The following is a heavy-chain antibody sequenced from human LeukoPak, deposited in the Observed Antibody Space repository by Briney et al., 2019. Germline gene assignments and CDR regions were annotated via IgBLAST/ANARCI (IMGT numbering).Heavy chain of an antibody. V-gene: IGHV3-23*01. D-gene: IGHD2-15*01. CDR2: VIGSGVDT. Sequence: GGSLRLSCTASGFSFSTYAMNWVRQAPGKGLEWVACVIGSGVDTYHAVSVKGRFTVSRDNSKNTLYLQMTSLRADDTAVYYCAKGAASRCRGALCYPFDCWGQGTLVTVSS. J-gene: IGHJ4*02. CDR3: AKGAASRCRGALCYPFDC. CDR1: GFSFSTYA.